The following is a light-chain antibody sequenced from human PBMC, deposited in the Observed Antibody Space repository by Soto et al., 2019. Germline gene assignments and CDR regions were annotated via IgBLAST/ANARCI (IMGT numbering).Light chain of an antibody. CDR2: EVD. J-gene: IGLJ3*02. Sequence: QSALTQPASVSGSPGQSVSISCTGSTSDVGAYNYVAWYQHKPGKAPRLLIYEVDHRPSGISPRFSGSKSGSTASLTISGLQTDDEADYYCSSYTVINTAVFGEGSKLTVL. CDR1: TSDVGAYNY. V-gene: IGLV2-14*01. CDR3: SSYTVINTAV.